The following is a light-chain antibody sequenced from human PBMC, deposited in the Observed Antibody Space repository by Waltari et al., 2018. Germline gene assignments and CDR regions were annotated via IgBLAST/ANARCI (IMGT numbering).Light chain of an antibody. CDR2: GAS. Sequence: AVQMTQSPSSLSAPIGDRVTITCRASQGIRNDLAWYQQKPGKAPKLLIYGASTLQTGVPSRFSGSGSGTDFTLVISSLQPEDFATYYCLQDYTFPRTFGQGTKVEIK. CDR1: QGIRND. V-gene: IGKV1-6*01. CDR3: LQDYTFPRT. J-gene: IGKJ1*01.